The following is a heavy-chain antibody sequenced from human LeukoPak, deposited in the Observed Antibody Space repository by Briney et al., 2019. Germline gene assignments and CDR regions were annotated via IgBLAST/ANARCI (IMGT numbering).Heavy chain of an antibody. CDR3: ESWVPPFDH. Sequence: GGSLRLSCAASGFTVTGNQVNWVRQAPGKGPEWVSVIYSGGGTFYADSVKGRFTISRDNSKNTLYLQMNSLRAEDTAVYYCESWVPPFDHWGQGTLVTVSS. D-gene: IGHD1-1*01. J-gene: IGHJ4*02. CDR1: GFTVTGNQ. CDR2: IYSGGGT. V-gene: IGHV3-66*01.